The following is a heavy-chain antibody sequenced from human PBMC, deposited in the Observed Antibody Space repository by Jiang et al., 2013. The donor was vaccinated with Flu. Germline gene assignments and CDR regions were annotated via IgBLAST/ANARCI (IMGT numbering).Heavy chain of an antibody. CDR3: ARIGAARPRGMDV. V-gene: IGHV3-30*04. J-gene: IGHJ6*02. CDR1: GFTFSSYA. CDR2: ISYDGSNK. Sequence: VESGGGVVQPGRSLRLSCAASGFTFSSYAMHWVRQAPGKGLEWVAVISYDGSNKYYADSVKGRFTISRDNSKNTLYLQMNSLRAEDTAVYYCARIGAARPRGMDVWGQGTTVTVSS. D-gene: IGHD6-6*01.